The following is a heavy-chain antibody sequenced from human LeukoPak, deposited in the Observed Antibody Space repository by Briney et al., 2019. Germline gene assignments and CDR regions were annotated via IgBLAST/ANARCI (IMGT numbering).Heavy chain of an antibody. J-gene: IGHJ6*02. CDR1: RFTFSTSD. Sequence: GGSLRLSCAASRFTFSTSDMNWVRQAPGRGLEWVSVISGSGANKFYADSVKGRFTISRDNSKNTLYLQMNSLRAEDTAVYYCAKDTNYGDYDDYYYYYGMDVWGQGTTVTVSS. V-gene: IGHV3-23*01. CDR2: ISGSGANK. D-gene: IGHD4-17*01. CDR3: AKDTNYGDYDDYYYYYGMDV.